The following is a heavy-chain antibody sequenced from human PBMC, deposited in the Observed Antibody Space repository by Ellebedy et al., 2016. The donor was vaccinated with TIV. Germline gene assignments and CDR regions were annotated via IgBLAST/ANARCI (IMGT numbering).Heavy chain of an antibody. V-gene: IGHV4-4*02. J-gene: IGHJ5*02. Sequence: SETLSLTCAVSGASISNKNWWGWVRQPPGKGLEWIGEISHTGSATYNPSLTSRLTLSVDKSRNQFSLKLTSMTAADTAVYYCARWFGELLYVRWFDPWGQGTLVTVSS. CDR1: GASISNKNW. CDR3: ARWFGELLYVRWFDP. D-gene: IGHD3-10*01. CDR2: ISHTGSA.